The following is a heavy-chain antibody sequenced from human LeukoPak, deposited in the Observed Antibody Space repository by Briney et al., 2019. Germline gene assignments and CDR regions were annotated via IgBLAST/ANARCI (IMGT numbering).Heavy chain of an antibody. Sequence: GGSLRLFCAASGFTFSSYWMSWVRQAPGKGLEWVANIKQDGSEKYYVDSVKGRFTISRDNAKNSLYLQMNSLRAEDTAVYYCARFRKGSYFDYWGQGTLVTVSS. CDR2: IKQDGSEK. CDR1: GFTFSSYW. J-gene: IGHJ4*02. CDR3: ARFRKGSYFDY. V-gene: IGHV3-7*01.